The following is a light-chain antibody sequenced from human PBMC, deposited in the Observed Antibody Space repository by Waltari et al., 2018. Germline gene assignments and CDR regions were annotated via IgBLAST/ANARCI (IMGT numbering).Light chain of an antibody. CDR2: KAS. CDR1: QSINSR. Sequence: DIQMTQSPSTLSASIVDKVTTTCRASQSINSRLAGYQQKPGKAPKLLIYKASTLENEVPSRFSGSGSGTEFTLTISSLRPDDSATYYCQHYNSFSLTFGLGTKVDIK. J-gene: IGKJ3*01. V-gene: IGKV1-5*03. CDR3: QHYNSFSLT.